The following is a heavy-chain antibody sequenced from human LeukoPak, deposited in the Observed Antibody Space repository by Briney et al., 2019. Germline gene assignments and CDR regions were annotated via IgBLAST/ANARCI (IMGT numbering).Heavy chain of an antibody. CDR2: IIPIFGTA. CDR3: ARDTPRGYRFLDY. D-gene: IGHD5-18*01. Sequence: ASVKVSCKASGGTFSSYAISWVRQAPGQGLEWMGGIIPIFGTANYAQKFQGRVTITADESTSTAYMELSSLRSEDTAVYYCARDTPRGYRFLDYWGQGTLVTVSS. CDR1: GGTFSSYA. V-gene: IGHV1-69*13. J-gene: IGHJ4*02.